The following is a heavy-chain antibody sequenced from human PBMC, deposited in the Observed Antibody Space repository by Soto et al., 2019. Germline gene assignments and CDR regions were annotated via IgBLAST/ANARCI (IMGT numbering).Heavy chain of an antibody. CDR1: GYTFTGYY. CDR2: INPNSGGT. CDR3: ARRLVLMAYADPDAFDI. Sequence: ASVKVSCKASGYTFTGYYMHWVRQAPGQGLEWMGWINPNSGGTNYAQKFQGRVTMTRDTSISTAYMELSRLRSDDTAVYYCARRLVLMAYADPDAFDIWGQGTMVTVSS. V-gene: IGHV1-2*02. J-gene: IGHJ3*02. D-gene: IGHD2-8*01.